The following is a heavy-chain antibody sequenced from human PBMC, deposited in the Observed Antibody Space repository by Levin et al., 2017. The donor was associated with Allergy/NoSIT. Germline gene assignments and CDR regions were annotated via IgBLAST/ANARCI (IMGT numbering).Heavy chain of an antibody. D-gene: IGHD6-19*01. J-gene: IGHJ4*02. Sequence: EASVKVSCAASGFTFSNYDMSWVRQAPGKGLDWVSTFTSRGSSTYYADSVKGRFTMSRDNSKNTLYLLMNSLGADDTAVYYCARDLGVHSSGWYADLDYWGQGTLVSVSS. CDR3: ARDLGVHSSGWYADLDY. CDR1: GFTFSNYD. CDR2: FTSRGSST. V-gene: IGHV3-23*01.